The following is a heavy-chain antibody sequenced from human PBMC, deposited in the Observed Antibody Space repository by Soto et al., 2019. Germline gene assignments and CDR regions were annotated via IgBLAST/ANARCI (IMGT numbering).Heavy chain of an antibody. CDR2: IYSGGST. Sequence: PGGSLRLSCAASGFTVSSNYMSWVRQAPGKGLEWVSVIYSGGSTYYADSVKGRFTISRHNSKNTLYLQMSSLRADDTALYYCVKGEYYYDSSGYYPFDYWGQGTLVTVSS. D-gene: IGHD3-22*01. J-gene: IGHJ4*02. CDR3: VKGEYYYDSSGYYPFDY. CDR1: GFTVSSNY. V-gene: IGHV3-53*04.